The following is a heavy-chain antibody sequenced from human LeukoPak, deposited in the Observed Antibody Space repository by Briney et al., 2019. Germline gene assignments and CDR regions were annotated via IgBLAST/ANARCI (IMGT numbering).Heavy chain of an antibody. CDR1: GFTFSSYA. D-gene: IGHD5-12*01. Sequence: GGSLRLSCAASGFTFSSYAMSWVRQAPGKGLEWVSSVSGSGSSTYYADSVKGRFTISRDNSKNTLYLQMNSLRAEDTAVYYCAKDQRGYGRFIDYWGQGTLVTISS. V-gene: IGHV3-23*01. J-gene: IGHJ4*02. CDR2: VSGSGSST. CDR3: AKDQRGYGRFIDY.